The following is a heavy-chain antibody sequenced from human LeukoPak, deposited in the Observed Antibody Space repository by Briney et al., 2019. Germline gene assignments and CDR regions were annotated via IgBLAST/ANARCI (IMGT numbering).Heavy chain of an antibody. D-gene: IGHD1-26*01. J-gene: IGHJ4*02. CDR3: ARLGGEWEQLSSFDA. CDR1: GGSVSRAGYY. Sequence: SETLSLTCTVSGGSVSRAGYYWSWIRQPPGKGLEWIGYSYFGETTAYSPSLKSRVTIAVDRSKNQFSLKLTSVTAADTAVYCWARLGGEWEQLSSFDAWGRGTLVTVS. V-gene: IGHV4-30-2*01. CDR2: SYFGETT.